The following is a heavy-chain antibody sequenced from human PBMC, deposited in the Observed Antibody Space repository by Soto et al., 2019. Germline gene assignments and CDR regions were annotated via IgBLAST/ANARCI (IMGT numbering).Heavy chain of an antibody. CDR3: ARTMSALTTFAY. Sequence: PSETLSLSCTVSGGSISSYYWSWIRQPPGKGLEWIGYIYYSGSTNYNPSLKSRVTISVDTSKNQFSLKLSSVTAADTAVYYCARTMSALTTFAYWGQGTLVTVSS. CDR1: GGSISSYY. CDR2: IYYSGST. V-gene: IGHV4-59*01. D-gene: IGHD4-17*01. J-gene: IGHJ4*02.